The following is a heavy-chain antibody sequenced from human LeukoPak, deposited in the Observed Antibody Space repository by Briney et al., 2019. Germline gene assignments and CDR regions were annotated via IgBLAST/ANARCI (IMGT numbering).Heavy chain of an antibody. CDR2: IYPGDSDT. Sequence: GESLKISCQGSGYSFTSYWIGWVRQMPGKGLEWMGIIYPGDSDTRYSPSFQGQVTISADKSISTAYLQWSSLTASDTAMCYCARLALMFRGVIMPWFDPGAREPWSPSPQ. CDR1: GYSFTSYW. V-gene: IGHV5-51*01. D-gene: IGHD3-10*01. J-gene: IGHJ5*02. CDR3: ARLALMFRGVIMPWFDP.